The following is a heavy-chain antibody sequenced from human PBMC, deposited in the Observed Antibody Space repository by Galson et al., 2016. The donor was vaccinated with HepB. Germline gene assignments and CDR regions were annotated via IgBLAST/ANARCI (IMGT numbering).Heavy chain of an antibody. CDR1: DFTFKNFY. Sequence: SLRLSCAASDFTFKNFYMPWIRQAPGKGLEWISYISGTGGTKYYADSVRGRFTISRDNAEKSLYLQIVSLRGEDTAIYYCARGNGWAIRSWRSPTPYYFDLWGQGALVTVSS. CDR3: ARGNGWAIRSWRSPTPYYFDL. CDR2: ISGTGGTK. J-gene: IGHJ4*02. V-gene: IGHV3-11*01. D-gene: IGHD3-16*01.